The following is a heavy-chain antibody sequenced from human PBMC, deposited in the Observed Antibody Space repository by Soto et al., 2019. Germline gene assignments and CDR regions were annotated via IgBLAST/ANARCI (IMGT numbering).Heavy chain of an antibody. J-gene: IGHJ6*02. CDR2: ISGGSSRI. V-gene: IGHV3-48*02. CDR1: GFSFSTYD. Sequence: PGGSLRLSCAASGFSFSTYDMNWVRQAPGKGLEWVSYISGGSSRIFYADSVKGRFTISRDNAKNSLYLQMNSLRDEDTGVYYCARVICGGWSTIKDYYYYAMDVWGQGTTVTVSS. CDR3: ARVICGGWSTIKDYYYYAMDV. D-gene: IGHD5-12*01.